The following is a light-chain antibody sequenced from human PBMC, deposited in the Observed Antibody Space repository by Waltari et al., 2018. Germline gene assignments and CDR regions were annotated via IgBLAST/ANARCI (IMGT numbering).Light chain of an antibody. J-gene: IGLJ2*01. CDR2: AVT. V-gene: IGLV2-11*01. Sequence: QSALTQPRSVSGSPGQSVAISCTGTRSDVGGYNFVSWYQQHPGTAPKLIISAVTKRPAGVPDRFSGSKSGNTASLTISGLQAEDEADYYCSSYAGNYVAFGGGTKLTVL. CDR3: SSYAGNYVA. CDR1: RSDVGGYNF.